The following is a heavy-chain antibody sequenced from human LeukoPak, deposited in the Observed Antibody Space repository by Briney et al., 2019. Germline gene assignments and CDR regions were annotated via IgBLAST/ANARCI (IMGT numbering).Heavy chain of an antibody. Sequence: GGSLRLSCVASGLAFSNYWMHWVSQASGKAPVWVSRINPDGTTTDYADSVKGRFTISRDNAKNMVFLQMNGLRADDTALYYCAKDLSWNTADRWGQGILVTVSS. D-gene: IGHD1/OR15-1a*01. CDR3: AKDLSWNTADR. CDR1: GLAFSNYW. J-gene: IGHJ5*02. V-gene: IGHV3-74*01. CDR2: INPDGTTT.